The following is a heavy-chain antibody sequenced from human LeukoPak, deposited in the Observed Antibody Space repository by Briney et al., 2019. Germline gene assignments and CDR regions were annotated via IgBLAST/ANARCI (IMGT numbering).Heavy chain of an antibody. Sequence: SVKVSCKASGGTFSGYAISWVRQAPGQGLEWMGRIIPIFGTANYARKFQGRVTITTDESTSTAYMELSSLRSEDTAVYYCARGGQTGTTHYWGQGTLVTVSS. D-gene: IGHD1-1*01. V-gene: IGHV1-69*05. CDR3: ARGGQTGTTHY. CDR2: IIPIFGTA. CDR1: GGTFSGYA. J-gene: IGHJ4*02.